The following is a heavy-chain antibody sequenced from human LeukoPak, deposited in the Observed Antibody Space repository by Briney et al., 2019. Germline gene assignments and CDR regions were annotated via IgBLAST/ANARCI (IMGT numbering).Heavy chain of an antibody. CDR3: AREGGPYRPLDY. J-gene: IGHJ4*02. CDR2: VNLQGST. Sequence: SETLSLTCGVSGGSITNTNYWTWVRQPPGKGLEWIGEVNLQGSTNYNPSLMGRVAISVNTSENHISLQLTSVTAADTAVYYCAREGGPYRPLDYSGQGTLVTVSS. V-gene: IGHV4-4*02. CDR1: GGSITNTNY.